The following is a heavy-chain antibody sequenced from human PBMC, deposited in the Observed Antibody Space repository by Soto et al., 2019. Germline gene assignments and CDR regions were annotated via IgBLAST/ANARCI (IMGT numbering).Heavy chain of an antibody. CDR2: ISYDGSNK. V-gene: IGHV3-30*18. Sequence: QVQLVESGGGVVQPGRSLRLSCAASGFTFSSYGMHWVRQAPGKGLEWVAVISYDGSNKYYADSVKGRFTISRDNSKNTLYLQMNSLRAEDTAVYYCAKGFYSNYALLDYWGQGTLVTVSS. CDR3: AKGFYSNYALLDY. CDR1: GFTFSSYG. J-gene: IGHJ4*02. D-gene: IGHD4-4*01.